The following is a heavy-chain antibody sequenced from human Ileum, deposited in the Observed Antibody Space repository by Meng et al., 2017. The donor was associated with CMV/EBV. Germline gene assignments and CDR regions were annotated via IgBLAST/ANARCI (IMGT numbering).Heavy chain of an antibody. D-gene: IGHD2-15*01. CDR1: DYTFTSYY. Sequence: SCKASDYTFTSYYLPRVRQTPGHGLEWMGIIGPSAGTVHLAQKFQRRVVLTRVTSASAVYMKLTSLRSEDTAVYYCVREYHGGTFDYWGQGTLVTVSS. CDR3: VREYHGGTFDY. J-gene: IGHJ4*02. CDR2: IGPSAGTV. V-gene: IGHV1-46*01.